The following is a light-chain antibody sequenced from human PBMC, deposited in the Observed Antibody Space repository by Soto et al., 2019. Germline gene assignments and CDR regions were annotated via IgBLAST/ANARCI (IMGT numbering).Light chain of an antibody. CDR3: QQYNSHSET. CDR2: QAS. V-gene: IGKV1-5*03. Sequence: DIQMTQSPSTLSASVGDRVTITCLASQSIRNWLAWYQQKPGKAPKLLIHQASTLQSGVPSRFSGSGSGTEFTLNISSLQPDDFATYYCQQYNSHSETFGQGTKVDIK. CDR1: QSIRNW. J-gene: IGKJ1*01.